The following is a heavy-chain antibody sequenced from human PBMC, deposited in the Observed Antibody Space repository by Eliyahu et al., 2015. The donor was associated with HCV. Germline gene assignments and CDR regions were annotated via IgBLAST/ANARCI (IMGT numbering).Heavy chain of an antibody. D-gene: IGHD4-17*01. Sequence: EVQLVESGGGLVQPGGSLRLSCAASGFTFXSXSMNWVRQAPGKGLEWVSYISSSSSTIYYADSVKGRFTISRDNAKNSLYLQMNSLRDEDTAVYYCARDLRWFPDYGDYDDYWGQGTLVTVSS. V-gene: IGHV3-48*02. CDR3: ARDLRWFPDYGDYDDY. CDR1: GFTFXSXS. CDR2: ISSSSSTI. J-gene: IGHJ4*02.